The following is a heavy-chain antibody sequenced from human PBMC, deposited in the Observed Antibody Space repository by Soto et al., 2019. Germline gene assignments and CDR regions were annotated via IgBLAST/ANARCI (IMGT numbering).Heavy chain of an antibody. Sequence: ASVKVSCKASGYTFTGYYMHWVRQAPGQGLEWMGWINPNSGGTNYAQKFQGRVTMTRDTSISTAYMELSRLRSDGTAVYYCARGVGATNYFDYWGQGTLVTVSS. CDR2: INPNSGGT. J-gene: IGHJ4*02. CDR1: GYTFTGYY. CDR3: ARGVGATNYFDY. D-gene: IGHD1-26*01. V-gene: IGHV1-2*02.